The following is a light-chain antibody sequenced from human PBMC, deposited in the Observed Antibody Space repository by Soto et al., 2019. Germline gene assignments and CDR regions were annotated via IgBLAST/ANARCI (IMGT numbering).Light chain of an antibody. CDR2: DVS. V-gene: IGLV2-14*01. CDR3: SSYTSSSTLGV. CDR1: SSDVGGYNY. J-gene: IGLJ1*01. Sequence: QSVLTQPASVSVSPGQSITISCTGTSSDVGGYNYVSWYQQHPGKAPKLMIYDVSNRPSGVSNRFSGSKSGNTASLTISGRQAEDEADYYCSSYTSSSTLGVFGTGTQLTVL.